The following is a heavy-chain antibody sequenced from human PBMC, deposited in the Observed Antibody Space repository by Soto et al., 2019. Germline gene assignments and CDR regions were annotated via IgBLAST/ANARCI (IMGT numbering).Heavy chain of an antibody. D-gene: IGHD3-9*01. CDR2: IIPIFGTA. CDR1: GGTFSSYA. J-gene: IGHJ5*02. CDR3: AREVSGYDILTGPHGWFDP. V-gene: IGHV1-69*06. Sequence: SVKVSCKASGGTFSSYAISWVRQAPGQGLEWMGGIIPIFGTANYAQKFQGRVTITADKSTSIAYMELSSLRSEDTAVYYCAREVSGYDILTGPHGWFDPWGQGTLVTVSS.